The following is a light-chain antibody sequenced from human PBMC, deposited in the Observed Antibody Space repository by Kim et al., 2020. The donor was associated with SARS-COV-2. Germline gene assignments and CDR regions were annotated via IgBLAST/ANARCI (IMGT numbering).Light chain of an antibody. CDR2: DVS. J-gene: IGLJ2*01. V-gene: IGLV2-14*03. Sequence: QSITFSCTATSRDVGDYNYVSWYQQHPGKAPKLMIYDVSNRPSGVSNRFSGSKSGNTASLTISGLQAEDEADYYCSSYTSSSVVFGGGTQLTVL. CDR3: SSYTSSSVV. CDR1: SRDVGDYNY.